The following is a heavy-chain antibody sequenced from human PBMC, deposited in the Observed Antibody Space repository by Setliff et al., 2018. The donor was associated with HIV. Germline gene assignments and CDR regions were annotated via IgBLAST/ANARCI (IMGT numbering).Heavy chain of an antibody. D-gene: IGHD5-12*01. CDR2: ISSSSSYT. V-gene: IGHV3-21*04. J-gene: IGHJ3*02. CDR1: GFTFRRHT. CDR3: ARVRRHSGRPGTFDI. Sequence: GGSLRLSCAASGFTFRRHTIIWVRQAPGKGLEWVSCISSSSSYTNYADSVKGRFTISRDNAKNSLYLQMNSLRAEDTAVYYCARVRRHSGRPGTFDIWGQGTMVTVSS.